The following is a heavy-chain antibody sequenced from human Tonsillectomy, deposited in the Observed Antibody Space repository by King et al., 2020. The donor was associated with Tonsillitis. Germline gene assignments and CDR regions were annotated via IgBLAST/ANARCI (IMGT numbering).Heavy chain of an antibody. J-gene: IGHJ3*01. CDR2: IHSRGSP. D-gene: IGHD2-8*02. CDR3: ANSDYWDVFDV. CDR1: GASLSRDSSY. V-gene: IGHV4-61*02. Sequence: VQLQESGPGLVKPSQTLSLTCTVSGASLSRDSSYWSWIRQPAGKGLEWIGRIHSRGSPNYNPSLKSRVTMSVDTSKRQISLTLSSVTAADTAVYFCANSDYWDVFDVWGLGTMVTVSS.